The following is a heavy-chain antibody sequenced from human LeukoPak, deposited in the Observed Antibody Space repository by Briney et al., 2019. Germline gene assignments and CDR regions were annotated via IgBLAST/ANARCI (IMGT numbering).Heavy chain of an antibody. D-gene: IGHD1-1*01. CDR3: ARVGGTNYYYYGMDV. V-gene: IGHV4-59*01. CDR2: IYDSGST. J-gene: IGHJ6*02. Sequence: PSETLSFTCTVSGGSISSYYWSWIRQPPGKGLEWIGYIYDSGSTNYNPSLKSRVTISVDTSKNQFSLKLSSVTAADTAVYYCARVGGTNYYYYGMDVWGQGTTVTVSS. CDR1: GGSISSYY.